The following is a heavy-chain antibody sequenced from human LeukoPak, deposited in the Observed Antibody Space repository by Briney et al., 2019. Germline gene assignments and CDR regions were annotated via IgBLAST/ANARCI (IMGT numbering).Heavy chain of an antibody. D-gene: IGHD3-22*01. V-gene: IGHV3-74*01. CDR3: ARDIFSYYDSSGYYSYAFDI. J-gene: IGHJ3*02. Sequence: GGSLRLSCVASGFTFSSYWMHWVRQAPGKGPVWLSRISSDGNTTRYADFVKGRFAISRDNAKNTVYLQMNSLRAEDTAVYYCARDIFSYYDSSGYYSYAFDIWGQGTMVTVSS. CDR1: GFTFSSYW. CDR2: ISSDGNTT.